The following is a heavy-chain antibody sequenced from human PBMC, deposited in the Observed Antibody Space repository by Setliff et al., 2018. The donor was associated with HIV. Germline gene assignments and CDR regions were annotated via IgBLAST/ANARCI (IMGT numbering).Heavy chain of an antibody. V-gene: IGHV1-2*02. CDR3: ARGAGGVNYHYYYYIDI. CDR2: IHRNSGGT. D-gene: IGHD2-8*02. CDR1: GYTFTGYY. Sequence: ASVKVSCKASGYTFTGYYMHWVRQAPGQGLEWMGWIHRNSGGTNSAQKFQGRVTMTRDTSISTVHMELTSLRSDDSAVYYCARGAGGVNYHYYYYIDIWGSGTTVTVSS. J-gene: IGHJ6*03.